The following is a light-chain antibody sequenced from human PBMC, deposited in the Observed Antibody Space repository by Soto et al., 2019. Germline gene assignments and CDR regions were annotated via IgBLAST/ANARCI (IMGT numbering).Light chain of an antibody. J-gene: IGLJ3*02. V-gene: IGLV2-14*03. CDR2: DVS. CDR1: DSDVGVYDF. Sequence: QSALTQPASVSGSPGQSITISCTGSDSDVGVYDFVSWYQQHPGKAPKLMIYDVSNRPSGVSGRFSGSKSGNTASLTISGVQAEDGGDYYRNSYTTRSTRVFGGGTKVTVL. CDR3: NSYTTRSTRV.